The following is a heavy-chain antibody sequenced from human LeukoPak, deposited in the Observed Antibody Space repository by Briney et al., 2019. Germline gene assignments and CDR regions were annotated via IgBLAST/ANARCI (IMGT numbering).Heavy chain of an antibody. V-gene: IGHV4-59*01. CDR3: ARGPLHYYDSSGYSNWFDP. CDR1: GGSISSYY. Sequence: PSETLSLTCTVAGGSISSYYWSWIRQPPGKGLEWIGNIYYSGSTNYNPSLKSRVTISVDTSKNQFSLKLSSVTAADTAVYYCARGPLHYYDSSGYSNWFDPWGQGTLVTVSS. D-gene: IGHD3-22*01. CDR2: IYYSGST. J-gene: IGHJ5*02.